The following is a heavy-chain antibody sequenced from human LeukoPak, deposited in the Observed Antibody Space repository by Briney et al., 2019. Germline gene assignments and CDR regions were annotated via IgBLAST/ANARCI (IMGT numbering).Heavy chain of an antibody. Sequence: GGSLRLSCAASGFTFNRDWMNWVRQAPGKGLEWVANINQDGSEKYYVDSVKGRFTISRDNAKHTLYLQLNSVSAEHRPVLYCERDPVPMTGFSFDYW. CDR1: GFTFNRDW. V-gene: IGHV3-7*01. CDR2: INQDGSEK. D-gene: IGHD2-2*01. CDR3: ERDPVPMTGFSFDY. J-gene: IGHJ4*01.